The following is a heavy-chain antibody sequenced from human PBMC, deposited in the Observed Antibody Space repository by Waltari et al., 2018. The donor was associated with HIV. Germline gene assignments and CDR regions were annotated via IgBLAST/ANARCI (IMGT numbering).Heavy chain of an antibody. CDR3: ARSVPDTAMAFFDY. CDR2: IYSGGST. CDR1: GFTVSRNY. V-gene: IGHV3-53*01. Sequence: EVQLVESGGGLIQPGGSLRLSCAASGFTVSRNYMSWVRQAPGKGLECVSVIYSGGSTYYADSVKGRFTISRDNSKNTLYLQMNSLRAEDTAVYYCARSVPDTAMAFFDYWGQGTLVTVSS. D-gene: IGHD5-18*01. J-gene: IGHJ4*02.